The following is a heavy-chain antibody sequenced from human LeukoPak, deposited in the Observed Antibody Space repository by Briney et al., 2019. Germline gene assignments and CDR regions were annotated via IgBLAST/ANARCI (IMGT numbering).Heavy chain of an antibody. V-gene: IGHV4-34*01. CDR3: ARGSAPRYYYYYYMDV. CDR1: GGSFSGYY. CDR2: INHSGST. Sequence: PSETLSLTCAVYGGSFSGYYWSWIRQPPGKGLEWIGEINHSGSTNYNPSLKSRVTISVDTSKNQFSLKLSSVTAADTAVYYCARGSAPRYYYYYYMDVWGTGTTVTVSS. J-gene: IGHJ6*03. D-gene: IGHD6-6*01.